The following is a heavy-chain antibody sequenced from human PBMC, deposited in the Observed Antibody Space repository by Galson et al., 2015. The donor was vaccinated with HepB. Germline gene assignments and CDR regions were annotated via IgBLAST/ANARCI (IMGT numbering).Heavy chain of an antibody. CDR3: AKDAAMIVVVIPSDWYFDL. Sequence: SLRLSCAASGFTFDDYTMHWVRQAPGKGLEWVSLISWDGGSTYYADSVKGRFTISRDNSKNTLYLQMNSLRAEDTAVYYCAKDAAMIVVVIPSDWYFDLWGRGTLVTVSS. V-gene: IGHV3-43*01. D-gene: IGHD3-22*01. CDR2: ISWDGGST. CDR1: GFTFDDYT. J-gene: IGHJ2*01.